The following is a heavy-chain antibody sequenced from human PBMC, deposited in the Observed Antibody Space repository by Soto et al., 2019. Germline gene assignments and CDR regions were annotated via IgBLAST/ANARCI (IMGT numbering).Heavy chain of an antibody. Sequence: SQTLSLTCAISGDSVSSNSAAWNWIRQSPSRGLEWLGRTYYRSRWYNDYAVSVKSRITVNPDTSKNQFSLHLDSVTPEDSAVYYCARVAVSEGVAGTWRYYYYYMDVWGKGTMVTISS. CDR1: GDSVSSNSAA. J-gene: IGHJ6*03. CDR2: TYYRSRWYN. D-gene: IGHD6-19*01. CDR3: ARVAVSEGVAGTWRYYYYYMDV. V-gene: IGHV6-1*01.